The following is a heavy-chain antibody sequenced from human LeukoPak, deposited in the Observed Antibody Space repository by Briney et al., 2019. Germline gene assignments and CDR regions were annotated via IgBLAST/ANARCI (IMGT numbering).Heavy chain of an antibody. CDR1: GYTFTSYY. V-gene: IGHV1-46*03. CDR2: INPSVGRT. CDR3: ARDWEYCSGGSCYSLPPDY. D-gene: IGHD2-15*01. J-gene: IGHJ4*02. Sequence: ASVKVSCKASGYTFTSYYMHWVRQAPGQGLEWMGIINPSVGRTSYAQKFQGRVTMTRDTSTSTVYMELSSLRSEDTAVYYCARDWEYCSGGSCYSLPPDYWGQGTLVTVSS.